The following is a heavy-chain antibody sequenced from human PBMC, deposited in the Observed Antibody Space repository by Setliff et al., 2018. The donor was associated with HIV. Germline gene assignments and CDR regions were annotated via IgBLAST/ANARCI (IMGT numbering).Heavy chain of an antibody. Sequence: SETLSLTCTVSGGSISSSNYYWSWIRQHPGKGLEWIGYIFYSGNTYYNPSLKSRVTISVDMSKNQVSMKLTSVTAADTALYYCARGRKAVGDWFDPWGQGIQVTVSS. D-gene: IGHD1-26*01. CDR2: IFYSGNT. V-gene: IGHV4-31*03. CDR3: ARGRKAVGDWFDP. CDR1: GGSISSSNYY. J-gene: IGHJ5*02.